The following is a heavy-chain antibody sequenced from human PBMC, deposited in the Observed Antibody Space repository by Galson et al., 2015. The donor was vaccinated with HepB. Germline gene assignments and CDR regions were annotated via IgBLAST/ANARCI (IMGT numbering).Heavy chain of an antibody. D-gene: IGHD5-18*01. Sequence: SVKVSCKASGYTFTSYGISWVRQAPGQGLEWMGWISAYNGNTNYAQKLQGRATMTTDTSTSTAYMELRSLRSDDTAVYYCARRGREDTAMVTLFDYWGQGTLVTVSS. CDR3: ARRGREDTAMVTLFDY. V-gene: IGHV1-18*01. J-gene: IGHJ4*02. CDR2: ISAYNGNT. CDR1: GYTFTSYG.